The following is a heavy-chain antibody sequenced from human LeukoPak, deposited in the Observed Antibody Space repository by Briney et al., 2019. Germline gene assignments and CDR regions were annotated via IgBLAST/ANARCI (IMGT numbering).Heavy chain of an antibody. D-gene: IGHD5-12*01. Sequence: PGESLKISCKGSGYSFTSYWIGWVRQMPGKGLEWMGIIYPGDSDTRYSPSFQGQVTISVDKSISTAYLQWSSLKAPDTAMYYCARHEPHSGYDLCYFDYWGQGTLVTVSS. CDR2: IYPGDSDT. CDR3: ARHEPHSGYDLCYFDY. CDR1: GYSFTSYW. V-gene: IGHV5-51*01. J-gene: IGHJ4*02.